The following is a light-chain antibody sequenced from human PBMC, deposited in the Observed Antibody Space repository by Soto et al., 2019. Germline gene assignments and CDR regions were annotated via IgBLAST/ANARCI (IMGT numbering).Light chain of an antibody. CDR1: SSDVGNYNY. V-gene: IGLV2-11*01. CDR3: CSYAGRQRL. J-gene: IGLJ3*02. Sequence: QSALTQTRSVSGSPGQSVTISCTGSSSDVGNYNYVSWYQQHPGKAPKLIIYDVTKRPAGVPDRFSGSKSGNTASLTISGLHSDDDADYYGCSYAGRQRLFGGGTKLTVL. CDR2: DVT.